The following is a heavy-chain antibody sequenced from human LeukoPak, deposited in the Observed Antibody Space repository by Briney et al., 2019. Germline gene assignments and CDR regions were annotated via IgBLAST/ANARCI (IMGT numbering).Heavy chain of an antibody. CDR2: INPNTGGT. J-gene: IGHJ4*02. Sequence: ASVKVSCKASGYTFTGYYIHWVRRAPGQGLEWMGWINPNTGGTNYAQKFQGRVTMTRDTSISTANMELSRLRSDDTAVYFCATSIGDYYDSSALDYWGQGTLVTVSS. D-gene: IGHD3-22*01. CDR1: GYTFTGYY. V-gene: IGHV1-2*02. CDR3: ATSIGDYYDSSALDY.